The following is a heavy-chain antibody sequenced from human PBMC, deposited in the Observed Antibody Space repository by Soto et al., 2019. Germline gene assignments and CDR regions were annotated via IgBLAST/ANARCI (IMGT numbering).Heavy chain of an antibody. CDR1: GGSISSSSYY. J-gene: IGHJ5*02. CDR2: IYYSGST. V-gene: IGHV4-39*01. D-gene: IGHD6-13*01. CDR3: ARLGIAAGGWFDP. Sequence: QLQLQESGPGLVKPSETLSLTCTVSGGSISSSSYYWGWIRQPPGKGLEWIGSIYYSGSTYYNPSLKSRVTISVDTSKNQFSLKLSAVTAADTAVYYCARLGIAAGGWFDPWGQGTLVTVSS.